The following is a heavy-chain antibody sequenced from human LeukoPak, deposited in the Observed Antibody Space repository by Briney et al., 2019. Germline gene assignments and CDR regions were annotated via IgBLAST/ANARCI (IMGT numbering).Heavy chain of an antibody. V-gene: IGHV4-34*01. CDR1: GGSFRGYY. D-gene: IGHD3-9*01. CDR3: ARGIRRYFNWLPTLYIDY. Sequence: PSETLSLTCAVYGGSFRGYYWSWIRQPPAKGLEGIGEINHSGSTNYNPSLKSRVTISLDTFKNQFYLKLDSVTAADTAGVFFARGIRRYFNWLPTLYIDYWGHGTLVSVSS. CDR2: INHSGST. J-gene: IGHJ4*01.